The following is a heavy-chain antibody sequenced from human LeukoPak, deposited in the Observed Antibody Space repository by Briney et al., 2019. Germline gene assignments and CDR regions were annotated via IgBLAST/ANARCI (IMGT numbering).Heavy chain of an antibody. CDR2: IYSSGST. Sequence: SPSETLSLTCTVSGGSISSYYWSWIRQPAGKGLEWIGLIYSSGSTSYNPSLKSRVTMSVDTSKKQFSLRLSSVTAADTAVYYCARTPIYYFDNSGYYNWGQGTLVTVSS. CDR3: ARTPIYYFDNSGYYN. CDR1: GGSISSYY. D-gene: IGHD3-22*01. V-gene: IGHV4-4*07. J-gene: IGHJ4*02.